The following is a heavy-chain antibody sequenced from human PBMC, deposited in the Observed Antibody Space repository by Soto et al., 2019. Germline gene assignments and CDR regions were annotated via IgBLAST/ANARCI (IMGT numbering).Heavy chain of an antibody. CDR1: GGSFSSYY. D-gene: IGHD6-25*01. CDR3: ARGGYPKVYGMDV. V-gene: IGHV4-34*01. Sequence: PSETLSLTCAVYGGSFSSYYWSWIRQPPGKGLEWIGGINHSGSTNYNPSLKSRVTISVDTSMNQFSLKLNSVTAADTAVYYCARGGYPKVYGMDVWGQGTTVTVSS. J-gene: IGHJ6*02. CDR2: INHSGST.